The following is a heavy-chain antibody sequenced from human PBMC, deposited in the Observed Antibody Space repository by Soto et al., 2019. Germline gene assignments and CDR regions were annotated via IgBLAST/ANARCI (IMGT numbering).Heavy chain of an antibody. CDR3: ARARDGYNLGFDY. V-gene: IGHV4-30-2*01. Sequence: SETLSLTCAVSGGSISSGGYSWSWIRQPPGKGLEWIGYIYHSGSTYYNPSLKSRVTISVGRSKNQFSLKLSSVTAADMAVYYCARARDGYNLGFDYWGQGTLVTVSS. CDR2: IYHSGST. J-gene: IGHJ4*02. CDR1: GGSISSGGYS. D-gene: IGHD5-12*01.